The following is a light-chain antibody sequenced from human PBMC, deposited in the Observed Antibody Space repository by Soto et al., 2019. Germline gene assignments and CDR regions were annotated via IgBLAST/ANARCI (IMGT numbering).Light chain of an antibody. CDR1: QSISTW. J-gene: IGKJ1*01. CDR2: DAS. V-gene: IGKV1-5*01. Sequence: DIQMAQSPSSLSASVGDRVTITCRASQSISTWLAWYQQKPGKAPKLLIYDASSLESGVPSRISGSGSGTEFTLTRSRLQPDDFASYYCQQYESYSGTFGQGTKV. CDR3: QQYESYSGT.